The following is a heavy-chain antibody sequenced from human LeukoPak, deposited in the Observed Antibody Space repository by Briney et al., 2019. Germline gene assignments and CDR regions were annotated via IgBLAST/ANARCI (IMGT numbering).Heavy chain of an antibody. CDR2: IYHSGIT. CDR3: ARGIAVAGTIDY. J-gene: IGHJ4*02. CDR1: GSSISSGYY. D-gene: IGHD6-19*01. V-gene: IGHV4-38-2*02. Sequence: SETLSLTCTVSGSSISSGYYWAWIRQPSGKGLEWIGTIYHSGITYYNPSLKSRVTISVDTSKNQFSLKLSSVTAADTAVYYCARGIAVAGTIDYWGQGTLVTVSS.